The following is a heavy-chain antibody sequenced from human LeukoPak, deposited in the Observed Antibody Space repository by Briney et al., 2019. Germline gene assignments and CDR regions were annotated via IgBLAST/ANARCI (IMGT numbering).Heavy chain of an antibody. D-gene: IGHD3-3*01. CDR3: ARKGYDFWSGYYRYYYYYYMDV. Sequence: ASVKVSCKASGYTFTSYGISWVRQAPGQGLEWMGWISAYNGNTNYAQKLQGRVTMTTDTSTSTAYMELRSLRSDDTAVYYCARKGYDFWSGYYRYYYYYYMDVWGKGTTVTVSS. J-gene: IGHJ6*03. CDR2: ISAYNGNT. CDR1: GYTFTSYG. V-gene: IGHV1-18*01.